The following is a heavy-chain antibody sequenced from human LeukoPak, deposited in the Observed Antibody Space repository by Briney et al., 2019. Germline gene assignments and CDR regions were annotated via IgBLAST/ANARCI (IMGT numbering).Heavy chain of an antibody. CDR2: IYTSGST. CDR1: GVSISSGSYY. V-gene: IGHV4-61*02. Sequence: SETLSLTCTASGVSISSGSYYWSCLRQPAGKGLEWIVRIYTSGSTNYNPSLKSRATISVDTSKNQFSLKLSSVTAADTAVYYCARIAAAGIDYWGQGTLVTVSS. D-gene: IGHD6-13*01. CDR3: ARIAAAGIDY. J-gene: IGHJ4*02.